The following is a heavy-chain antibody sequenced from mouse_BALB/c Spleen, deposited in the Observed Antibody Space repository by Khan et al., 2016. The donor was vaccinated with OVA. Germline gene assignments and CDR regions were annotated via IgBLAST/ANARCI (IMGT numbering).Heavy chain of an antibody. CDR3: TRGGYGSFGY. CDR1: GYIFTSYM. J-gene: IGHJ3*01. Sequence: QVQLKQSGAELARPGASVKMSCKASGYIFTSYMMHWVKQRPGRGLEWIGDINPSSGYNNYNQKFKDKATLTADKSSSTAYMQLSSLTSEDSAVYYCTRGGYGSFGYWGQGTLVTVSA. V-gene: IGHV1-4*01. D-gene: IGHD1-1*01. CDR2: INPSSGYN.